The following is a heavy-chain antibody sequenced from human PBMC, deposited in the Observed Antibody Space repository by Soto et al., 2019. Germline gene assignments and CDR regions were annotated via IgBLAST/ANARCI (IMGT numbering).Heavy chain of an antibody. CDR2: IYYSGST. V-gene: IGHV4-59*01. J-gene: IGHJ6*02. Sequence: SETLSLTCTVSGGSISSYYWSWIRQPPGKGLEWIGYIYYSGSTNYNPSLKSRVTISVDTSKNQFSLKLSSVTAADTAVYYCARDKGYDFWSGYQGSPNYYGMDVWGQGTTVTAP. CDR3: ARDKGYDFWSGYQGSPNYYGMDV. D-gene: IGHD3-3*01. CDR1: GGSISSYY.